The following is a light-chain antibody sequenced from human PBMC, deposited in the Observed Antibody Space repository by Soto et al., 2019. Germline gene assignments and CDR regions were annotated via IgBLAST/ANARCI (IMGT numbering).Light chain of an antibody. Sequence: QSVLTQPPSASGSPGQSVTISCTGTSSDVGGYNYVSWYQQHPGKAPKIMTYEVSKRPSGVPDRFSGSKSGNTASLTISGLRPEDEADYYCSSYTSIATYVFGSGTKVTVL. CDR2: EVS. CDR1: SSDVGGYNY. CDR3: SSYTSIATYV. J-gene: IGLJ1*01. V-gene: IGLV2-8*01.